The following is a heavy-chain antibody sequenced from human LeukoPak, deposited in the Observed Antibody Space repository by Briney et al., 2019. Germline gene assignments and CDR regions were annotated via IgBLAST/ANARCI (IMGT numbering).Heavy chain of an antibody. J-gene: IGHJ4*02. CDR2: IEIGGST. CDR1: GFSVTTNY. V-gene: IGHV3-53*01. D-gene: IGHD5-24*01. CDR3: VGDRGDGFPDY. Sequence: GGSLRLSCAISGFSVTTNYMSWVRKAPGQGLNLVSVIEIGGSTYYADSVTGRFTISKDNSKDTVSLQLNNLRVDDTAVYYCVGDRGDGFPDYWGQGTLVTVSS.